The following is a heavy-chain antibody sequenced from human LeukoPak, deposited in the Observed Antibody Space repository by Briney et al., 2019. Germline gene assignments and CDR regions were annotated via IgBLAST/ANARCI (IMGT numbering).Heavy chain of an antibody. J-gene: IGHJ4*02. D-gene: IGHD6-19*01. CDR1: GFTFNNYA. V-gene: IGHV3-9*03. CDR2: IGWDDISR. Sequence: GGSLRLSCAASGFTFNNYAMHWVRQAPGKGLEWVSGIGWDDISRGYADSVKGRFTISRDNTKNSLYLQMSSLRTEDMGFYYCARSSGWERHFDYWGQGTLVTVSS. CDR3: ARSSGWERHFDY.